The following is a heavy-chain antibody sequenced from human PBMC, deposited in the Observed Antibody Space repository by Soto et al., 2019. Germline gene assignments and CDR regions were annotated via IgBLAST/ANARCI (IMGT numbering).Heavy chain of an antibody. CDR3: ARGSRRYCSSTSCSKKGSSGWQDFDY. J-gene: IGHJ4*02. CDR1: GFTFSDYY. D-gene: IGHD2-2*01. CDR2: ISSSGSTI. Sequence: QVQLVESGGGLVKPGGSLRLSCAASGFTFSDYYMSWIRQAPGKGLEWVSYISSSGSTIYYADSVKGRFTISRDNAKNSLYLQMNSLRAEDTAVYYCARGSRRYCSSTSCSKKGSSGWQDFDYWGQGTLVTVSS. V-gene: IGHV3-11*01.